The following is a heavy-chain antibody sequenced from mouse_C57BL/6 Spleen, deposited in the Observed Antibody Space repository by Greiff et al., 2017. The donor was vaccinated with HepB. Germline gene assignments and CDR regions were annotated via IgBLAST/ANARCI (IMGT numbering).Heavy chain of an antibody. V-gene: IGHV5-4*03. CDR1: GFTFSSYA. CDR3: ARVSPYWYFDV. CDR2: ISDGGSYT. Sequence: EVKLMESGGGLVKPGGSLKLSCAASGFTFSSYAMSWVRQTPEKRLEWVATISDGGSYTYYPDNVKGRFTISRDNAKNNLYLQMSHLKSEDTAMYYCARVSPYWYFDVWGTGTTVTVSS. J-gene: IGHJ1*03.